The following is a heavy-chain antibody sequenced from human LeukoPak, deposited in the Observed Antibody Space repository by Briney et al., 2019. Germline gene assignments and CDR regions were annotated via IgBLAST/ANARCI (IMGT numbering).Heavy chain of an antibody. CDR3: ATTSGYFYY. Sequence: ASVKVSCKASGGTFSSYAFSWVRQAPGQGLEWMGGIIPIVGTTNYAQMFQGRVAITADESTSTAYMELSSLRSEDTAVYYCATTSGYFYYWGQGTLVTVSS. V-gene: IGHV1-69*13. D-gene: IGHD1-26*01. CDR2: IIPIVGTT. J-gene: IGHJ4*02. CDR1: GGTFSSYA.